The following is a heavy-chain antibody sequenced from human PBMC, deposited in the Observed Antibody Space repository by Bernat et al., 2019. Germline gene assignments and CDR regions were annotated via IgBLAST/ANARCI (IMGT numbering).Heavy chain of an antibody. D-gene: IGHD3-22*01. CDR2: IYSGGST. V-gene: IGHV3-66*01. J-gene: IGHJ3*02. CDR1: GFTVSSNY. Sequence: EVQLVESGGGLVQPGGSLRLSCAASGFTVSSNYMSWVRQAPGKGLEWVSVIYSGGSTYYADSVKGRFTISRDNSKNTLYLQMNSLRAEDTAVYYCARDESYYYDSSGYYQTYALDIWGQGTMVTVSS. CDR3: ARDESYYYDSSGYYQTYALDI.